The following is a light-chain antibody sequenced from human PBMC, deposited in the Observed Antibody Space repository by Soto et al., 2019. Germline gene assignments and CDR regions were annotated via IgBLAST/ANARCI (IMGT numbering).Light chain of an antibody. Sequence: QSVLTQPASVSGSPGQSITISCSGTNSDIGGYNYVSWYQQNAGKAPKLIIYDVSNRPSGVSSRFSASKSGNTASLTISGLQAEDEADYYCSSYTSTITLIFGGGTKVTVL. CDR2: DVS. V-gene: IGLV2-14*01. J-gene: IGLJ2*01. CDR1: NSDIGGYNY. CDR3: SSYTSTITLI.